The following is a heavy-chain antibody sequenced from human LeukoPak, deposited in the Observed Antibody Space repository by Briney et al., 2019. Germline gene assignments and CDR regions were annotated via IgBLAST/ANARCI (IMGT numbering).Heavy chain of an antibody. Sequence: GGSLRLSCAASGFIFSNYGMSWVRQAPGKGLEWVSGIGGTAGGTYYADSVKGRFTISRDNSKNTLFLQMNSLGAEDAAVYFCVKDAFYGSGTYYNSWGQGTLVIVSS. D-gene: IGHD3-10*01. V-gene: IGHV3-23*01. CDR1: GFIFSNYG. J-gene: IGHJ5*02. CDR3: VKDAFYGSGTYYNS. CDR2: IGGTAGGT.